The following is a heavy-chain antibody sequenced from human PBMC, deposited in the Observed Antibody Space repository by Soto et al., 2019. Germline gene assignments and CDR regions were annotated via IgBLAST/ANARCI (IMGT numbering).Heavy chain of an antibody. Sequence: EVQLLESGGGFVQPGGSLRLSCAASGFTFSSYAMTWVRQAPGKGLEWVSAISGSGGNTNYADSVKGRLTISRDNSKNTLDLQINSLRAEDTAVYYCAKDQGYCSGGSCYPYWYFDLWGRGTLVTVSS. CDR2: ISGSGGNT. CDR3: AKDQGYCSGGSCYPYWYFDL. D-gene: IGHD2-15*01. CDR1: GFTFSSYA. J-gene: IGHJ2*01. V-gene: IGHV3-23*01.